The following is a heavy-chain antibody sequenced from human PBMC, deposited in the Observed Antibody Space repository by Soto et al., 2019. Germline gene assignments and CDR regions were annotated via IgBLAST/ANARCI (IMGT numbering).Heavy chain of an antibody. V-gene: IGHV3-21*01. CDR2: ISSSSSYI. CDR3: ARDIVVVLGATDAFDI. D-gene: IGHD2-15*01. CDR1: GFTFSSYS. Sequence: GGSLRLSCAASGFTFSSYSMNWVRQAPGKGLEWVSSISSSSSYIYYADSVKGRFTISRENAKNSLYLQMNSLRAEDTAVYYCARDIVVVLGATDAFDIWGQGTMVTVSS. J-gene: IGHJ3*02.